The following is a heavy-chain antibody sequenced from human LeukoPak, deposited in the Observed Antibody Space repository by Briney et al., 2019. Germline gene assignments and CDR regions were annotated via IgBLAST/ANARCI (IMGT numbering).Heavy chain of an antibody. Sequence: ASVKVSCKVSGYTLTELSMHWVRQAPGKGLEWMGGSDPEDGETIYAQKFQGRVTMTEETSTDTAYMELSSLRSEDTAVYYCATAAKAVRWGLAYWGQGTLVTVSS. J-gene: IGHJ4*02. CDR2: SDPEDGET. V-gene: IGHV1-24*01. D-gene: IGHD3-16*01. CDR3: ATAAKAVRWGLAY. CDR1: GYTLTELS.